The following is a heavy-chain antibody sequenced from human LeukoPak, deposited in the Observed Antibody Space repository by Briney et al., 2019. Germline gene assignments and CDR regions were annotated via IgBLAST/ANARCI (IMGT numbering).Heavy chain of an antibody. CDR3: ARDRSGIVARYYYYYYMDV. CDR2: IYYSGST. J-gene: IGHJ6*03. V-gene: IGHV4-59*01. CDR1: GGSISSYY. D-gene: IGHD6-6*01. Sequence: PSETLSLTCTVSGGSISSYYWSWIRQPPGKGLEWIGYIYYSGSTNYNPSLKSRVTISVDTSKNQFSLKLSSVTAADTAVYYCARDRSGIVARYYYYYYMDVWGKGTTVTVSS.